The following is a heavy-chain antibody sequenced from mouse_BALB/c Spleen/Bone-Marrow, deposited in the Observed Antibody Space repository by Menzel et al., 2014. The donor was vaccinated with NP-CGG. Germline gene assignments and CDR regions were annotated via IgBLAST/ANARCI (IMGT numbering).Heavy chain of an antibody. Sequence: EVKLVESGGGLVKPGGSLKLSCAASGFTFSSYTMSWVRQTPEKRLEWVATISSGGSHTYYPDSVKGRFTISRDNAKNTLYLQMSSLKSEDTAMYYCTRSYYRYDEEAWFAYWGQGTLVTVSA. J-gene: IGHJ3*01. CDR1: GFTFSSYT. D-gene: IGHD2-14*01. V-gene: IGHV5-6-4*01. CDR2: ISSGGSHT. CDR3: TRSYYRYDEEAWFAY.